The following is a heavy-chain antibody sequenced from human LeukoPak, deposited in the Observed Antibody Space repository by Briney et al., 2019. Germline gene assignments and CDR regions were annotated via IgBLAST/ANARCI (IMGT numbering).Heavy chain of an antibody. D-gene: IGHD2-2*01. Sequence: SVKVSCKASGGTFSSYAISWVRQAPGQGLEWMGGIIPIFGTANYAQKFQGRVTITADKSTSTAYMELSSLRSEDTAVYDCAKASAMWRHGAFDYWGQGTLVTVSS. V-gene: IGHV1-69*06. CDR2: IIPIFGTA. CDR3: AKASAMWRHGAFDY. CDR1: GGTFSSYA. J-gene: IGHJ4*02.